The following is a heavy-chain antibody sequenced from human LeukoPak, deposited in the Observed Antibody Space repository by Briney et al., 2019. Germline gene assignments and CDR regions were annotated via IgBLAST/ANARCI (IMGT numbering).Heavy chain of an antibody. D-gene: IGHD3-22*01. J-gene: IGHJ4*02. CDR3: ARGSRTIYYDSSGVDY. CDR1: GYTFTGYY. Sequence: ASVKVSCKASGYTFTGYYMHWVRQAPGQGLEWMGRINPNSGGTNYAQKFQGRVTMTRDTSISTAYMGLSRLRSDDTAVYYCARGSRTIYYDSSGVDYWGQGTLVTVSS. V-gene: IGHV1-2*06. CDR2: INPNSGGT.